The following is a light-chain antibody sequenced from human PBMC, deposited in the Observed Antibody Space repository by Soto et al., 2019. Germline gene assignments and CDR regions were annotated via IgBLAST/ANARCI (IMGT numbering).Light chain of an antibody. Sequence: QSALTQPASVSGSPGQSIAISCTGTSSDVGGYNYVSWYQQHPGKAPKLIIFDVTNRPSGVSDRFSGSKSGSTASLTISGLQADDEAEYYCTSFAGSGTYVFGTGTKLTVL. CDR1: SSDVGGYNY. V-gene: IGLV2-14*01. CDR2: DVT. CDR3: TSFAGSGTYV. J-gene: IGLJ1*01.